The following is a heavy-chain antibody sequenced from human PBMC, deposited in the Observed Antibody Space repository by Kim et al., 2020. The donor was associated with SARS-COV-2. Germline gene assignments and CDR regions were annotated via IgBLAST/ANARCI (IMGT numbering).Heavy chain of an antibody. V-gene: IGHV3-53*01. CDR3: ARDRFGELSPTYYYYYGMDV. Sequence: GGSLRLSCAASGFTVSSNYMSWVRQAPGKGLEWVSVIYSGGSTYYADSVKGRFTISRDNSKNTLYLQMNSLRAEDTAVYYCARDRFGELSPTYYYYYGMDVWGRGTTVTVSS. J-gene: IGHJ6*02. D-gene: IGHD3-10*01. CDR2: IYSGGST. CDR1: GFTVSSNY.